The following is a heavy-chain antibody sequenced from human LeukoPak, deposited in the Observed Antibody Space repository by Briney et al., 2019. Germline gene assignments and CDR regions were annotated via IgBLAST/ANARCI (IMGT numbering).Heavy chain of an antibody. D-gene: IGHD6-19*01. Sequence: GGSLRLSCAASGFCFSTYWMSWVRQAPGKGLEWVANIKQDGSEKYYVDSVKGRFTISRDNAKNSLYLQMNSLRVEDTAVYYCARAWSYSTGWYNYWGQGTLVTVSS. J-gene: IGHJ4*02. CDR1: GFCFSTYW. CDR2: IKQDGSEK. CDR3: ARAWSYSTGWYNY. V-gene: IGHV3-7*04.